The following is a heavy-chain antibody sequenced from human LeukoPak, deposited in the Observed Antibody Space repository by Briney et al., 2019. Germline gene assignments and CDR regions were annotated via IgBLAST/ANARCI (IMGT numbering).Heavy chain of an antibody. V-gene: IGHV4-4*07. D-gene: IGHD6-13*01. CDR2: ICASGST. J-gene: IGHJ4*02. CDR1: SGSISSYC. CDR3: ARGPFQAAGAFDY. Sequence: NPSETLSLTCTVSSGSISSYCWSWIRQPAGKGLEWIGRICASGSTNYNPSLRSRVTISVDKSKNQISLNLSSVTAADTALYYCARGPFQAAGAFDYWGQETLVTVSS.